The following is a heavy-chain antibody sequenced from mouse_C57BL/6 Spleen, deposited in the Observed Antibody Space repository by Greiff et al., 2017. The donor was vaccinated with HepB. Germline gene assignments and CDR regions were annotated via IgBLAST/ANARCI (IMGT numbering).Heavy chain of an antibody. CDR1: GYAFSSYW. CDR2: IYPGDGDT. Sequence: VQLQQPGAELVKPGASVKISCKASGYAFSSYWMNWVKQRPGKGLEWIGQIYPGDGDTNYNGKFKGKATLTADKSSSTAYMQLSSLTSEDSAVYFCARGNYYYGSSYDWYFDVWGTGTTVTVSS. V-gene: IGHV1-80*01. D-gene: IGHD1-1*01. CDR3: ARGNYYYGSSYDWYFDV. J-gene: IGHJ1*03.